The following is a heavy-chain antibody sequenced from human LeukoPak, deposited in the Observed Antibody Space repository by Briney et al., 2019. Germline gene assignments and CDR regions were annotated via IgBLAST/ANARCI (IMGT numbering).Heavy chain of an antibody. Sequence: PGGSLRLSCAASGLXFSNYGINWVRQAPGKGLGWVSSISTGSIYIYYADSVKGRFTISRDNAKNSLYLQMNSLRADDTAVYYCARDGVSGVVIDRYFDYWGQGTLVTVSS. D-gene: IGHD3-3*01. CDR1: GLXFSNYG. V-gene: IGHV3-21*01. CDR2: ISTGSIYI. CDR3: ARDGVSGVVIDRYFDY. J-gene: IGHJ4*02.